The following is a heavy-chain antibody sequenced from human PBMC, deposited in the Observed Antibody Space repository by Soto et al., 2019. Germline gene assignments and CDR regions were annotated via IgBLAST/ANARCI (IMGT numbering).Heavy chain of an antibody. V-gene: IGHV3-30*18. CDR2: ISYDGSNK. Sequence: QVQLVESGGGVVQPGRSLRLSCAASGFTFSSYGMHWVRQAPGKGLEWVAVISYDGSNKYYADSVKGRFTISRDNSKNTLYLQMNSLRAEDTAVYYCAKAKWLRSYWYFDLWGRGTLVTVSS. J-gene: IGHJ2*01. D-gene: IGHD5-12*01. CDR3: AKAKWLRSYWYFDL. CDR1: GFTFSSYG.